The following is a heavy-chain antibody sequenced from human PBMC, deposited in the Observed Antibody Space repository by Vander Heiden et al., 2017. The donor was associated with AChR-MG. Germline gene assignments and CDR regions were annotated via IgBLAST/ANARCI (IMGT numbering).Heavy chain of an antibody. CDR2: FDPEDGET. Sequence: QVQLVQSGAEVKKPGASVKVSCQVSGYTLTELAMHWVRQAPGKGLEWMGGFDPEDGETIYAQKFQGRVTMTEDTSTDTAYMELSSLRAEDTAVYYCATDLQFDYPRGYWGQGTLVTVSS. D-gene: IGHD3-16*01. J-gene: IGHJ4*02. CDR1: GYTLTELA. V-gene: IGHV1-24*01. CDR3: ATDLQFDYPRGY.